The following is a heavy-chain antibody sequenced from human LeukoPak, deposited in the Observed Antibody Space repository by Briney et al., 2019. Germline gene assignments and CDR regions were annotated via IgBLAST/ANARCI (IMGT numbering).Heavy chain of an antibody. D-gene: IGHD3-10*01. CDR3: ARSVGYYGSWFDP. CDR1: GGSFSGYY. J-gene: IGHJ5*02. CDR2: INHSGST. Sequence: PSETLSLTCAVYGGSFSGYYWSWIRQPPGKGLEWIGEINHSGSTNYNPSLKSRVTISVDTSKNQFSLKLSSVTAADRAVYYCARSVGYYGSWFDPWGQGTLVTVSS. V-gene: IGHV4-34*01.